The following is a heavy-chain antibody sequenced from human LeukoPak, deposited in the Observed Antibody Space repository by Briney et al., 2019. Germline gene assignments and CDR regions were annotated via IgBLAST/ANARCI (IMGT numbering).Heavy chain of an antibody. V-gene: IGHV1-69*05. D-gene: IGHD5-12*01. J-gene: IGHJ6*03. CDR2: IIPIFGTA. CDR3: ARALRGYSGYGYYYYYFMDV. Sequence: SVKVSCKASGGTFSSYAISWVRQAPGQGLEWMGGIIPIFGTANYVQKFQGRVTITTDESTSTAYMELSSLRSEDTAVYYCARALRGYSGYGYYYYYFMDVWGKGTTVTVSS. CDR1: GGTFSSYA.